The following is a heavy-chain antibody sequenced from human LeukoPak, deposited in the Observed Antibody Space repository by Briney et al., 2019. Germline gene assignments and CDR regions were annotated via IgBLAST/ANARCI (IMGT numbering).Heavy chain of an antibody. V-gene: IGHV3-30-3*01. CDR2: ISYDGSNK. CDR1: GFTFSSYA. Sequence: PGRSLRLSCAASGFTFSSYAMHWVRQAPGKGLEWVAVISYDGSNKYYADSVKGRFTISRDNSKITLYLQMNSLRAEDTAVYYCVYGPRQYYFDYWGQGTLVTVSS. CDR3: VYGPRQYYFDY. D-gene: IGHD2-2*02. J-gene: IGHJ4*02.